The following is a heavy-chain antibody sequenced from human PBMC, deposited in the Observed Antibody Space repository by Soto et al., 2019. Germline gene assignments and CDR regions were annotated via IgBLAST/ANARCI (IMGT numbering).Heavy chain of an antibody. V-gene: IGHV1-2*02. D-gene: IGHD3-10*01. CDR1: GYSFSAYF. CDR3: ARGNYYSSDRDSFGY. CDR2: MNPDSGGS. Sequence: GASVKVSCKASGYSFSAYFIHWVRQAPGQGLEWMGWMNPDSGGSKFAQNFQGRVTMARDASITTAYMELSSLTSDDTAVYYCARGNYYSSDRDSFGYWGQGTLVSVSS. J-gene: IGHJ4*02.